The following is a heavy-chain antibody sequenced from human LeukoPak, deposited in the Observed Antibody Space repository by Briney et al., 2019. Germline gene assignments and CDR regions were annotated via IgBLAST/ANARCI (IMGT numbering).Heavy chain of an antibody. CDR3: ARDRAIDIRAYDI. Sequence: GGSLRLSCAASGFAFSGDNMNWVRQAPGKWLEWVSFIGSSGSYIKYADSVKGRFTISRDNAKNSLYLQMNSLRAEDTAMYFCARDRAIDIRAYDIWGQGTMVTVSS. J-gene: IGHJ3*02. CDR1: GFAFSGDN. CDR2: IGSSGSYI. V-gene: IGHV3-21*01. D-gene: IGHD5-12*01.